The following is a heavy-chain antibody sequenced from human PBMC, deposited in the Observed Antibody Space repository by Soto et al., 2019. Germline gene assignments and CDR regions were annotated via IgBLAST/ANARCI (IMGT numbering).Heavy chain of an antibody. V-gene: IGHV1-18*01. Sequence: QVQLVQSGAEVKKPGASVKVSCKASGYTFTSYGISWVRQAPGQGLEWRGWISAYNGNTNYAQKLQGRVTMTTDTSTSTAYMALRSLRSDDTAVYYCARKRCGGDCYWGDNWFDPWGQGTLVTVSS. CDR3: ARKRCGGDCYWGDNWFDP. CDR1: GYTFTSYG. D-gene: IGHD2-21*02. CDR2: ISAYNGNT. J-gene: IGHJ5*02.